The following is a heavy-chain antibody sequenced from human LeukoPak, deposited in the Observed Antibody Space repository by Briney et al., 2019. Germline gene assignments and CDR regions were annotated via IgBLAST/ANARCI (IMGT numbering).Heavy chain of an antibody. CDR3: AKDYYDSSGYYYGGESYMDV. CDR1: GFTFSSYG. D-gene: IGHD3-22*01. CDR2: IWYDGSNK. J-gene: IGHJ6*03. V-gene: IGHV3-33*06. Sequence: GGSLRLSCAASGFTFSSYGMHWVRQAPGKGLEWVAVIWYDGSNKYYADSVKGRFTISRDNSKNTLYLQMNSLRAEDTAVYYCAKDYYDSSGYYYGGESYMDVWGKGTTVTVSS.